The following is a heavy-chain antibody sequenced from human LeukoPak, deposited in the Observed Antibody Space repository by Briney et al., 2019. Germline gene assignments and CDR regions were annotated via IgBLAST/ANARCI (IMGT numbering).Heavy chain of an antibody. V-gene: IGHV3-7*03. CDR3: ASGLELDY. Sequence: PGGSLRLSCAASGFTFRSYWMRWVRQAPGKGLEWVANIKQDGSEKNYVDSVKGRFTISRDNAKNSLYLQMNSLSAEDTAVYYCASGLELDYWGQGTLVTVSS. CDR1: GFTFRSYW. J-gene: IGHJ4*02. CDR2: IKQDGSEK.